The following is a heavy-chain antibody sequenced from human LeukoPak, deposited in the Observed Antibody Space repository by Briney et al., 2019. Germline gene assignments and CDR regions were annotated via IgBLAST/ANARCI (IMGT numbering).Heavy chain of an antibody. CDR2: ISGSGGST. Sequence: GGSLRLSCAASGFTFSSYAMSWVRQAPGKGLEWVSAISGSGGSTYYADSMKGRFTISRDNSKNTLYLQMNSLRAEDTAVYYCAKDTQYSIRPAPSDYWGQGTLVTVSS. D-gene: IGHD6-6*01. CDR1: GFTFSSYA. J-gene: IGHJ4*02. CDR3: AKDTQYSIRPAPSDY. V-gene: IGHV3-23*01.